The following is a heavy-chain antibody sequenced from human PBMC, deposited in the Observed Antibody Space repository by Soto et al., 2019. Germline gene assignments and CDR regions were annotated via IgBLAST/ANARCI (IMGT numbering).Heavy chain of an antibody. CDR3: ARGSKWRDYIWGSYRSHDNYYYHYMDV. Sequence: ASVKVSCKASGYTFTSYDINWVRQATGQGLEWMGWMNPNSGNTGYAQKFQGRVTMTRNTSISTAYMELSSLRSEDTAVYYCARGSKWRDYIWGSYRSHDNYYYHYMDVWGKGTTVTVSS. D-gene: IGHD3-16*02. V-gene: IGHV1-8*01. J-gene: IGHJ6*03. CDR2: MNPNSGNT. CDR1: GYTFTSYD.